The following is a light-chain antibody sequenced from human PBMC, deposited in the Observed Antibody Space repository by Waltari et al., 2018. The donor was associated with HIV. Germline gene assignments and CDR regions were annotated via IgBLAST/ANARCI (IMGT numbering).Light chain of an antibody. Sequence: NFMLTQPHSVSESPGRTITISCTRSSGSIASKYVHWYQQRPASSPTPVIYEHNHRPSGVPARFSGSIDSSSNSASLTISGLKTEDEADYYCQSFDANNQVFGGGTKLTVL. CDR3: QSFDANNQV. CDR1: SGSIASKY. V-gene: IGLV6-57*01. J-gene: IGLJ2*01. CDR2: EHN.